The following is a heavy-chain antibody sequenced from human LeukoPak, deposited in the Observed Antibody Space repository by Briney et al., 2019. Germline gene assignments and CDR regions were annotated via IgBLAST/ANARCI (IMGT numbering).Heavy chain of an antibody. V-gene: IGHV1-69*06. CDR3: ARAPDLEWLSPFDY. J-gene: IGHJ4*02. Sequence: GASVKVSCKTSGGTFSSYAISRVRQAPGQGLEWMGRIIPIFGTANYAQKFQGRVTITADKSTSTAYMELSSLRSEDTAVYYCARAPDLEWLSPFDYWGQGTLVTVSS. D-gene: IGHD3-3*01. CDR1: GGTFSSYA. CDR2: IIPIFGTA.